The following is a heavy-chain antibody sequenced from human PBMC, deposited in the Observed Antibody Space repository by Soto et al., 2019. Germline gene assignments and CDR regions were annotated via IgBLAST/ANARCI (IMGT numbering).Heavy chain of an antibody. CDR1: GFTFSSYW. Sequence: GGSLRLSCAASGFTFSSYWMHWVRQAPGKGLEWVAMISYDGSSKYYADSVKGRFTISRDNSKNTMYLQMNSLRPEDTAVYYCTREGNGYKYYFDYWGQGTLVTVSS. D-gene: IGHD5-12*01. CDR2: ISYDGSSK. V-gene: IGHV3-30-3*01. J-gene: IGHJ4*02. CDR3: TREGNGYKYYFDY.